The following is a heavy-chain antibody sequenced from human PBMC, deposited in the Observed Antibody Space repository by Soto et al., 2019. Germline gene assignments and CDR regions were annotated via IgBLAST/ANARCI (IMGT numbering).Heavy chain of an antibody. V-gene: IGHV1-18*01. Sequence: QVQLVQSGAEVKKPGASVKVSCKASGYTFRYYGISWVRQAPGQGLEWMGWITTYNGNTKYAQKVQGRVTMTTDTATSTAYMELRRLRSDDTAVYYCARDRSEGFWNGMDVWGQGTTVTVSS. D-gene: IGHD3-3*01. CDR2: ITTYNGNT. J-gene: IGHJ6*02. CDR1: GYTFRYYG. CDR3: ARDRSEGFWNGMDV.